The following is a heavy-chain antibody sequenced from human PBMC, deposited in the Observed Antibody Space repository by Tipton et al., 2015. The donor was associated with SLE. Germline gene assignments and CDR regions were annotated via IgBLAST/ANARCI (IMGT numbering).Heavy chain of an antibody. CDR1: GGSISSYY. CDR2: VYYSGST. Sequence: TLSLTCTVSGGSISSYYWSWIRQPPGKGLEWIGYVYYSGSTNYSPSLKSRVTISVDTSKNQFSLKLSSVTAADTAVYYCARAHWTFFPYYYYMDVWGKGTTVTVSS. J-gene: IGHJ6*03. D-gene: IGHD1-1*01. V-gene: IGHV4-59*01. CDR3: ARAHWTFFPYYYYMDV.